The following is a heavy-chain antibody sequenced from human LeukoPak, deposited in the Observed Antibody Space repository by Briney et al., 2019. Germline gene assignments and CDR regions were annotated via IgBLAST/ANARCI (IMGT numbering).Heavy chain of an antibody. CDR1: GGSIGSGGYY. Sequence: PSETLSLTCTVSGGSIGSGGYYWSWIRQPPGKGLEWIGYIYYSGSTNYNPSLKSRVTISVDTSKNQFSLKLSSVTAADTAVYYCARDWRDGDYWWXYYYXXGMDVWXQGXXV. CDR2: IYYSGST. CDR3: ARDWRDGDYWWXYYYXXGMDV. D-gene: IGHD4-17*01. V-gene: IGHV4-61*08. J-gene: IGHJ6*02.